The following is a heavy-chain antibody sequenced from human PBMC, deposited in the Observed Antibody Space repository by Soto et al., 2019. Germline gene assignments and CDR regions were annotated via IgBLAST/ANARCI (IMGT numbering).Heavy chain of an antibody. J-gene: IGHJ4*02. Sequence: GGSLRLSCAASGFTFSSYAMSWVRQAPGKGLEWVSAISGSGGSTYYADSVKGRFTISRDNSKNTLYLQMNSLRAEDTAVYYCAKDFLDCSGGSCYSGFWYWGQGTLVTVSS. CDR2: ISGSGGST. V-gene: IGHV3-23*01. CDR3: AKDFLDCSGGSCYSGFWY. D-gene: IGHD2-15*01. CDR1: GFTFSSYA.